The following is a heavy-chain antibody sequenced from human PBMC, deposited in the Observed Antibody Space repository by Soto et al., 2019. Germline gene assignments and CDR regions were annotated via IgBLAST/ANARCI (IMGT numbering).Heavy chain of an antibody. J-gene: IGHJ4*02. V-gene: IGHV3-23*01. CDR1: GFTFSSYA. D-gene: IGHD6-13*01. CDR3: AKKGGVGSWYEGENLPWEHIDY. Sequence: GGSLRLSCAASGFTFSSYAMSWVRQAPGKGLEWVSAISGSGGSTYYADSVKGRFTISRDNSKNTLYLQMNSLRAEDTAVYYCAKKGGVGSWYEGENLPWEHIDYWGQGTLVTVSS. CDR2: ISGSGGST.